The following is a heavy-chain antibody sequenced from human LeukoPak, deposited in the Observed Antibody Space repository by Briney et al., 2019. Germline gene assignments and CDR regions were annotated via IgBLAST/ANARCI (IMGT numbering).Heavy chain of an antibody. CDR1: GFTFDEYA. J-gene: IGHJ4*02. Sequence: GGSLRLSCAASGFTFDEYAMHWVRQAPGKGLEWVSGISWNSGLIDYADSVKGRFTISRDNARNSLFLQMNSLKAEDTAFYYCAKVGIFGLVTYYFDYWGQGTLVTVSS. CDR3: AKVGIFGLVTYYFDY. CDR2: ISWNSGLI. D-gene: IGHD3/OR15-3a*01. V-gene: IGHV3-9*01.